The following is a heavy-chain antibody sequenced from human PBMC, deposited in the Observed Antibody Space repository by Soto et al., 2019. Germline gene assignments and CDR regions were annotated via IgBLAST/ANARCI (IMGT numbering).Heavy chain of an antibody. J-gene: IGHJ5*01. V-gene: IGHV4-59*01. CDR1: GGSISSYY. CDR3: VRGSPNGYGTSWFDS. D-gene: IGHD5-18*01. CDR2: IYYSGRT. Sequence: PSETLSLTCTVSGGSISSYYWSWIRQPPGKGLEWIGYIYYSGRTNYNPSLKSRVTISVDTSKNQFSLKLSSVTAADTALYYCVRGSPNGYGTSWFDSWGQGTLVTVSS.